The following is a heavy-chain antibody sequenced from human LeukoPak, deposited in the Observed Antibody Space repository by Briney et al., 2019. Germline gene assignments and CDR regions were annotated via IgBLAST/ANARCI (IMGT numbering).Heavy chain of an antibody. CDR3: ARGRYSAGDNWFDP. V-gene: IGHV4-59*01. Sequence: SETLSLTCTVSGVSITSSYWSWIRQSPGKGLEWIGYIHYTGSTNYNPSLKSRVTMLIDTSKNQFSLKLSSVTAADTAVYYCARGRYSAGDNWFDPWGQGTLVTVSS. CDR2: IHYTGST. J-gene: IGHJ5*02. D-gene: IGHD3-9*01. CDR1: GVSITSSY.